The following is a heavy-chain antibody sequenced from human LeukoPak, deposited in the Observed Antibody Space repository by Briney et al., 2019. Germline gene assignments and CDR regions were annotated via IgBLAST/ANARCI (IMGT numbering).Heavy chain of an antibody. D-gene: IGHD2-2*02. Sequence: PGESLKLSWKGSGYSFTSYWIGLVRQMPGKGLGLIGIIYSGDSDNRYSPSFQGQVTISADKSIRTAYLKWSSLKASDTAMYYCARHWEGYCSSTSCYTSYYYMDVWGKGTTVTVSS. J-gene: IGHJ6*03. V-gene: IGHV5-51*01. CDR1: GYSFTSYW. CDR3: ARHWEGYCSSTSCYTSYYYMDV. CDR2: IYSGDSDN.